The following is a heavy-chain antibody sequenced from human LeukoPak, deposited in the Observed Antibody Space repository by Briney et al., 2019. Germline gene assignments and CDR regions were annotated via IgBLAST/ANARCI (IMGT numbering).Heavy chain of an antibody. Sequence: GGSLRLSCAASGFTFSSYWMHWVRQAPGKGLVWVSRIKTDGSTTSYADSVKGRFTISRDNAKNTLYLQMNSLRAEDTAVYYCARVGTGSCHFDYWGQGTLVTVSS. D-gene: IGHD1-26*01. CDR2: IKTDGSTT. CDR1: GFTFSSYW. V-gene: IGHV3-74*01. J-gene: IGHJ4*02. CDR3: ARVGTGSCHFDY.